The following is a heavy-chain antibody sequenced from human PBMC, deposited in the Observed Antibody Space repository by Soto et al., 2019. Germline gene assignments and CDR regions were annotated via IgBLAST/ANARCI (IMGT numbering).Heavy chain of an antibody. Sequence: PSETLSLTCTVSGASIISSSYYWGWIRQPPGKGLEWIGSINYSGSTYYNPSLKSRVTISADTSKNQFSLKLRSVTAADTAVYYCARERVAVAGKGGWFDPWGQETLVTVSS. D-gene: IGHD6-19*01. CDR1: GASIISSSYY. J-gene: IGHJ5*02. CDR3: ARERVAVAGKGGWFDP. CDR2: INYSGST. V-gene: IGHV4-39*02.